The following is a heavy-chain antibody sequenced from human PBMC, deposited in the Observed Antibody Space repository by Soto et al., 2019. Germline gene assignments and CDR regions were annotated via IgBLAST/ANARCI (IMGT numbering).Heavy chain of an antibody. CDR1: GFIFSDYS. D-gene: IGHD6-6*01. Sequence: LILSWVASGFIFSDYSMNWVRQAPGKGLEWVSSISSSSGYIYYAVSAKGRFTISRDNAKNSLSLEMNDLRGDDTAMYYCATSSTLDYWGQGTLVTVS. V-gene: IGHV3-21*01. CDR3: ATSSTLDY. CDR2: ISSSSGYI. J-gene: IGHJ4*02.